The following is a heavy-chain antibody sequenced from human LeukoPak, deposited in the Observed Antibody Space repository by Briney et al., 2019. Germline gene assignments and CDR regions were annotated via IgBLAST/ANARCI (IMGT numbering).Heavy chain of an antibody. Sequence: GGSLRLSCAPSGFSFSTYSMIWVRQAPGKGLEWVSSVSGTSEYIYYADSVRGRFTISRDNAKNTVYLQMNSLRAEDTAVYYCARWYSSGWYSDYWGQGTLVTVSS. J-gene: IGHJ4*02. CDR1: GFSFSTYS. CDR3: ARWYSSGWYSDY. V-gene: IGHV3-21*06. CDR2: VSGTSEYI. D-gene: IGHD6-19*01.